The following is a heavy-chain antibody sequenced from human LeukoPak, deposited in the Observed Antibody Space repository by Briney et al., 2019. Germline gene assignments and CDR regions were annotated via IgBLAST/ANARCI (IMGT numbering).Heavy chain of an antibody. CDR2: INSDGSST. J-gene: IGHJ4*02. CDR3: AREVYCSGGSCFDY. CDR1: GFTFSSYW. V-gene: IGHV3-74*01. D-gene: IGHD2-15*01. Sequence: GGSLRLSCATSGFTFSSYWMHWVRQAPGKGLMWVSRINSDGSSTNYADSVKGRFTISRDNAKNTLYLQMNSLRAEDTAVYYCAREVYCSGGSCFDYWGQGTLVTVSS.